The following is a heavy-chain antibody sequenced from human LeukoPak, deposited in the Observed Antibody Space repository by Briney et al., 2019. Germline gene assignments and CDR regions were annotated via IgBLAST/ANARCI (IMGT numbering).Heavy chain of an antibody. CDR3: ARDWELGY. Sequence: SETLSLTCTVSGASITTYYWNWIRQPPGKGLEWIGYIYYSGSTNYNPSLKSRVTISLDTSKNQFSLHLISVTSADTAVYYCARDWELGYWGQGTLVTVSS. J-gene: IGHJ4*02. V-gene: IGHV4-59*01. D-gene: IGHD1-26*01. CDR2: IYYSGST. CDR1: GASITTYY.